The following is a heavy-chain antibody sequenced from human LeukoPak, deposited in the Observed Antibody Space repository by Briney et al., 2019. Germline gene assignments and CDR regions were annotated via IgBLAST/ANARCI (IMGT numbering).Heavy chain of an antibody. CDR1: GFTVSNNY. J-gene: IGHJ3*02. CDR2: IYSGGST. V-gene: IGHV3-53*05. Sequence: GGSLRLSCAAPGFTVSNNYMSWVRQAPGKGLEGVSVIYSGGSTYYADSVKGRFTISRDNSKNTLYLQMNSLRAEDTAVYYCAKDLEGVGYAFDIWGQGTMVTISS. D-gene: IGHD3-3*01. CDR3: AKDLEGVGYAFDI.